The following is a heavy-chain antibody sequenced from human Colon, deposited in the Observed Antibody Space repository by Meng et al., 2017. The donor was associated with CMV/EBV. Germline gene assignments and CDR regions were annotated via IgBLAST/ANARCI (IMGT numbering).Heavy chain of an antibody. Sequence: SETLSLTCSVPGGSVSNYFWSWIRQSPGRGLEWIGNVYYIGDTTYNPSLKSRVTISIDTSKNQFSLKLTSVTAADTAVYYCARSKDIVIVEAAQAVFDIWGQGTMVTVSS. CDR2: VYYIGDT. V-gene: IGHV4-59*02. D-gene: IGHD2-2*01. CDR3: ARSKDIVIVEAAQAVFDI. J-gene: IGHJ3*02. CDR1: GGSVSNYF.